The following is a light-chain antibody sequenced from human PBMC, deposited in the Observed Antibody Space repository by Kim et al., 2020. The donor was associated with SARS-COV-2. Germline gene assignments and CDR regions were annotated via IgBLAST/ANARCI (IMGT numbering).Light chain of an antibody. CDR1: QGVSSY. CDR2: AAS. J-gene: IGKJ2*01. Sequence: ASTGDRVTLTCRASQGVSSYLAWYQQKPGKAPKLLIYAASTLQGGVPSRFSCSGSGTDFTLTISCLQSEDLATYYCQQYYSYPYTFGQGTKLEI. CDR3: QQYYSYPYT. V-gene: IGKV1-8*01.